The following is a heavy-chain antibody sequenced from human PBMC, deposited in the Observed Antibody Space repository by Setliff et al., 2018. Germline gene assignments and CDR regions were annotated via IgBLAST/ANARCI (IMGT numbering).Heavy chain of an antibody. CDR2: MSSDGSTV. V-gene: IGHV3-48*03. CDR3: ARERFVAVGNWFDP. J-gene: IGHJ5*02. CDR1: GFTFSTYE. Sequence: GGSLRLSCAASGFTFSTYELNWVRQAPGKGLEWVSYMSSDGSTVFYADSVKGRFTISRDNAKNSLYLQMNSLRAEDTAVYYCARERFVAVGNWFDPWGQGTLVTVSS. D-gene: IGHD6-19*01.